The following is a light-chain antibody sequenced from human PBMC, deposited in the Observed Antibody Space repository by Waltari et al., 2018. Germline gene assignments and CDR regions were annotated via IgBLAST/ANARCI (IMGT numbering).Light chain of an antibody. CDR3: QQSYRTPPLT. V-gene: IGKV1-39*01. CDR1: QSISGY. CDR2: ATS. J-gene: IGKJ4*01. Sequence: DIQMTQSPSSLSASVGDSVTIPCRASQSISGYLNWYQQKPGKAPKVLIYATSSLQSGVPSRFSGSGSGTDFTLTISSLQPEDFATYYCQQSYRTPPLTFGGGTKVEIK.